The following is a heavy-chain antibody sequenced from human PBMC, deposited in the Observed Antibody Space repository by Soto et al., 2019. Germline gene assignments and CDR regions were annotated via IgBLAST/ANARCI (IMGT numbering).Heavy chain of an antibody. CDR2: IYYSGST. Sequence: SGTPSLTCTFSCGSVSSGSFHWSWVRQPPGKGLEWIGYIYYSGSTNYNPSLKSRVTISVDTSKNQFSLKLSSVTAADTAVYYCARGEIVGATTWYFDYWGQGTLVTVSS. CDR3: ARGEIVGATTWYFDY. V-gene: IGHV4-61*01. J-gene: IGHJ4*02. D-gene: IGHD1-26*01. CDR1: CGSVSSGSFH.